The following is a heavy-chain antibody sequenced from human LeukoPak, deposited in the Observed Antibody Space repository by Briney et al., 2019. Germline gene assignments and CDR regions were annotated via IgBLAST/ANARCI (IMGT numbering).Heavy chain of an antibody. Sequence: TGRSLRLSCAASGFTFSSYAMSWVRQAPGKGLEWVSAISGSGGSTYYADSVKGRFTISRDNSKNALYLQMNSLRAEDTAVYYCAGDITMVRGVIINWGQGTLVTVSS. D-gene: IGHD3-10*01. J-gene: IGHJ4*02. CDR1: GFTFSSYA. CDR2: ISGSGGST. V-gene: IGHV3-23*01. CDR3: AGDITMVRGVIIN.